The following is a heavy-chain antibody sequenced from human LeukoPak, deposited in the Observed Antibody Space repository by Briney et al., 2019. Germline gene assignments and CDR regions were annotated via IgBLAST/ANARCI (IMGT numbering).Heavy chain of an antibody. D-gene: IGHD4-17*01. CDR1: GYTFTSYG. CDR3: ARVVGYDYGDYNWFDP. J-gene: IGHJ5*02. Sequence: ASVKVSCKASGYTFTSYGISWVRQAPGQGLEWMGWISAYNGNTNYAQKLQGRVTMTTDTSTSTAYMELRSLRSDDTAVYYCARVVGYDYGDYNWFDPWGQGTLVTASS. V-gene: IGHV1-18*01. CDR2: ISAYNGNT.